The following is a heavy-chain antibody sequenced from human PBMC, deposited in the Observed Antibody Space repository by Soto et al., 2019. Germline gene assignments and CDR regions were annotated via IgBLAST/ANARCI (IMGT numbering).Heavy chain of an antibody. D-gene: IGHD3-3*01. CDR3: ARAQVFITICGVVIRTDNWFDP. J-gene: IGHJ5*02. V-gene: IGHV4-30-4*01. Sequence: PSETLSLTCTVSGGSISSGDYYWSWIRQPPGKGLEWIGYIYYSGSTYYNPSLKSRVTISVDTSKNQFSLKLGSVTAADTAVYYCARAQVFITICGVVIRTDNWFDPWGQGTLVTVSS. CDR2: IYYSGST. CDR1: GGSISSGDYY.